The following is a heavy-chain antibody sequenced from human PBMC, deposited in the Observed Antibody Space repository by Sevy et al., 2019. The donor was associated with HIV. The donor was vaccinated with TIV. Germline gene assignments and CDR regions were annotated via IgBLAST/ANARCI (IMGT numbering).Heavy chain of an antibody. CDR2: IYSGGST. V-gene: IGHV3-53*01. CDR3: ARESSWGGFDY. Sequence: GGSLRLSCAASGFTVSSNYMSWVRQAPGKGLEWVSVIYSGGSTYYADSVKGRFTISRNKSKNTLYLQMNSLRAEDTAVYYCARESSWGGFDYWGQGTLVTVSS. D-gene: IGHD3-16*01. J-gene: IGHJ4*02. CDR1: GFTVSSNY.